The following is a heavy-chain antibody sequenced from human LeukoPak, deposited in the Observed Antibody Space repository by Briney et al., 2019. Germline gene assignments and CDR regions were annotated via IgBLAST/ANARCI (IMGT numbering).Heavy chain of an antibody. J-gene: IGHJ4*02. V-gene: IGHV3-23*01. CDR1: GFTFSSYA. CDR3: ADSNYWYPVDY. Sequence: GGSLRLSCAASGFTFSSYAMRWVRQAPGKGLEWVSSITGSGDSTYYADSVKGRSTISRDNSKNTLYLQMNSLRAEDTAVYYCADSNYWYPVDYWGQGTLVTVSS. D-gene: IGHD4-11*01. CDR2: ITGSGDST.